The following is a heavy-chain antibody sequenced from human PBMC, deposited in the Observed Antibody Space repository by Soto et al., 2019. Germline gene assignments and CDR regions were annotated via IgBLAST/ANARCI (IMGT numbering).Heavy chain of an antibody. CDR3: VKEGNGWDV. J-gene: IGHJ3*01. Sequence: PXGCLRLTCSASGFTFTNYTMNWVRQAPGKGLECVSVISGSGGSAYYADSVKGRFTISRDNSKNTLYLQMNSLRAEDTAVYYCVKEGNGWDVWGRGTMVTVSS. V-gene: IGHV3-23*01. CDR2: ISGSGGSA. D-gene: IGHD6-19*01. CDR1: GFTFTNYT.